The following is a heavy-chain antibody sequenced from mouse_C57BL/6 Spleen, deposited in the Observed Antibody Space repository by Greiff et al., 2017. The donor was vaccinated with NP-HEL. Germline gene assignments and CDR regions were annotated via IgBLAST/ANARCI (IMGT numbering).Heavy chain of an antibody. Sequence: VQLQQPGAELVKPGASVKVSCKASGYTFTSYWMHWVKQRPGQGLEWIGRIHPSDSDTNYNQKFKGKATLTVDKSSSTAYMQLSSLTSEDSAVYYCAIYSGSSNWYFDVWGTGTTVTVSS. D-gene: IGHD1-1*01. CDR3: AIYSGSSNWYFDV. CDR2: IHPSDSDT. CDR1: GYTFTSYW. J-gene: IGHJ1*03. V-gene: IGHV1-74*01.